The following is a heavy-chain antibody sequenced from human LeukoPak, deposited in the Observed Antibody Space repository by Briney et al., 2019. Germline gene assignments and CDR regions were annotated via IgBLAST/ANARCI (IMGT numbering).Heavy chain of an antibody. V-gene: IGHV4-34*01. D-gene: IGHD3-16*01. CDR1: GGSFSGYY. Sequence: SETLSLTCAVYGGSFSGYYWSWIRQPPGRGLEWIGEINHSGSTNYNPSLKSRVTISVDTSKNQLSLKLSSVTAADTAVYYCARLATFGGAHYDYWGQGTLVTVSS. CDR2: INHSGST. J-gene: IGHJ4*02. CDR3: ARLATFGGAHYDY.